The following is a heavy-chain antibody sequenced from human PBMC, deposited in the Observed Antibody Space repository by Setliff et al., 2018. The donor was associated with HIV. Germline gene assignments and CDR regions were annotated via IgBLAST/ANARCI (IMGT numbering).Heavy chain of an antibody. CDR2: ISSSSGYI. Sequence: PGGSLRLSCAASGFTFSSYSMIWARQAPGKGLEWVSSISSSSGYIYYADSLKGRFTISGDNAKNSLYLQMNSLRAEDTAVYYCARGGVKSYYYDSSGLNWFDPWGQGTLVTVSS. CDR3: ARGGVKSYYYDSSGLNWFDP. J-gene: IGHJ5*02. V-gene: IGHV3-21*01. D-gene: IGHD3-22*01. CDR1: GFTFSSYS.